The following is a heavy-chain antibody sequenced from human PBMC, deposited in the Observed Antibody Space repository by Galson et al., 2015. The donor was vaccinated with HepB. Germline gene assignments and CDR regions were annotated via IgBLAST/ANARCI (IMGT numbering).Heavy chain of an antibody. D-gene: IGHD3-10*01. V-gene: IGHV3-33*01. Sequence: SLRLSCAASGFTFSNYAMHWVRQAPGKGLEWVALIWFDGNNKYYADSVMGRFTISRDNSKNTLYLQMKSLRAEDTAVYYCARDPYLGYFYMDVWGKGTTVTVSS. CDR2: IWFDGNNK. CDR3: ARDPYLGYFYMDV. CDR1: GFTFSNYA. J-gene: IGHJ6*03.